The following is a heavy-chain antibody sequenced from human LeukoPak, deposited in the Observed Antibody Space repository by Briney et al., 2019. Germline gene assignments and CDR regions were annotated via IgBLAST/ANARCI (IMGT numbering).Heavy chain of an antibody. CDR3: VRGVEY. CDR1: GXTFSTSW. J-gene: IGHJ4*02. V-gene: IGHV3-7*04. CDR2: INQDEGHK. Sequence: PGGSLRLSCEVSGXTFSTSWMSWVRQAPGQGLEWVANINQDEGHKDYVDSVKGRFTVSRDNAKNSLYLQMNRLRVDDTAMYFCVRGVEYWGQGTPVTVSS.